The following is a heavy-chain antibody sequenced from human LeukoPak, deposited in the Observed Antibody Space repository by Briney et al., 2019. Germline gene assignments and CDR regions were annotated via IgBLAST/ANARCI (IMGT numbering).Heavy chain of an antibody. V-gene: IGHV4-34*01. D-gene: IGHD1-7*01. Sequence: SETLSLTCAVYGGSFSGYYWSWICQHPGKGLEYIGYIYRSGNTYYNPSLKSRLTISVDTSKNQFSLQLISVTAADTAVYYCARNYDDSLDFWGQGTLVTVSS. CDR3: ARNYDDSLDF. CDR2: IYRSGNT. J-gene: IGHJ4*02. CDR1: GGSFSGYY.